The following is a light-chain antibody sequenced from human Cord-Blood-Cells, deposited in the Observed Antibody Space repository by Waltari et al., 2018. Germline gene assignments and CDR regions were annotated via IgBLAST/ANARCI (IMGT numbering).Light chain of an antibody. Sequence: DIQMTQSPSTLSASVGDRVTITCRASQSISSWLAWYQQKPGKAPKLLIYDASSLESGVPSRFRGRGSGTEFPLTISSLQPDDFATYYCQKYNSYPWTFGQGTKVEIK. CDR1: QSISSW. CDR2: DAS. CDR3: QKYNSYPWT. V-gene: IGKV1-5*01. J-gene: IGKJ1*01.